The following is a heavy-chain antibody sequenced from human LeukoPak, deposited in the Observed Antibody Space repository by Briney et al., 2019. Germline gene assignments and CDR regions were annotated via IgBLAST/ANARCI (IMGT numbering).Heavy chain of an antibody. CDR2: ISYDGSNK. V-gene: IGHV3-30*04. D-gene: IGHD1-26*01. Sequence: GGSLRLSCAASGFTFSSYAIHWVRQAPGKGLEWVAVISYDGSNKNYADSVKGRFTISRDNSKNTLYLQMNSLRVEDTGVYYCASWGEGALDNWGQGTLVTVSS. CDR1: GFTFSSYA. J-gene: IGHJ4*02. CDR3: ASWGEGALDN.